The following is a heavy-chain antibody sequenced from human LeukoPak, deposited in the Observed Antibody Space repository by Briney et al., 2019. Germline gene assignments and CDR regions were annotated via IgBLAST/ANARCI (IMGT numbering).Heavy chain of an antibody. CDR3: ARDLERANWGSDY. J-gene: IGHJ4*02. V-gene: IGHV1-2*02. CDR2: INPNSGGT. CDR1: GYTFTGYY. Sequence: ASVKVSCKASGYTFTGYYMHWVRQAPGQGLEWMGWINPNSGGTNYAQKFQGRVTVTRDTSISTAYMELSRLRSDDTAVYYCARDLERANWGSDYWGQGTLVTVSS. D-gene: IGHD7-27*01.